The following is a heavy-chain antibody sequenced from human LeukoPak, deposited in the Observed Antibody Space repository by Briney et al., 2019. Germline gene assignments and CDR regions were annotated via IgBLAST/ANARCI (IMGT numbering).Heavy chain of an antibody. J-gene: IGHJ4*02. CDR2: IYYSGST. CDR1: GGSISSGGYY. D-gene: IGHD3-10*01. CDR3: ARGRGSGSYPLDY. Sequence: SETLSLTCTVSGGSISSGGYYWSWLRQPPGKGLEWIGYIYYSGSTYYNPSLKSRVTISVDTSKNQFSLKLSSVTAADTAVYYCARGRGSGSYPLDYWGQGTLVTVSS. V-gene: IGHV4-31*03.